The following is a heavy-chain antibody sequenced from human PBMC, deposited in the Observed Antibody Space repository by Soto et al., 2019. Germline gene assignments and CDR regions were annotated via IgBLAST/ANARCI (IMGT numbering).Heavy chain of an antibody. CDR3: ARLQVVMELNGMDV. CDR1: GYSFTSYW. V-gene: IGHV5-10-1*01. J-gene: IGHJ6*02. Sequence: GESLKISCKGSGYSFTSYWISWVRQMPGKGLEWMGRIDPSDSYINYSPSFQGHVTIAADKSISTAYLQWSSLKASDTAMYYCARLQVVMELNGMDVWGQGTTVTVSS. D-gene: IGHD2-15*01. CDR2: IDPSDSYI.